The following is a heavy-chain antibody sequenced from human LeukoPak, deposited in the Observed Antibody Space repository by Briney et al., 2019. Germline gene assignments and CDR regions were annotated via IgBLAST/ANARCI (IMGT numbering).Heavy chain of an antibody. V-gene: IGHV5-51*01. CDR3: ARHHRSGGFYTIDY. D-gene: IGHD3-10*01. Sequence: GESLKISCKGSVYRFRNYWSGLVRQMPGKGMEWLGMIFPSDSDTRISPSFQGQVTISADKSINTAYQQWSRLKASDSAIYYCARHHRSGGFYTIDYWGGGTLVSVSS. CDR2: IFPSDSDT. J-gene: IGHJ4*02. CDR1: VYRFRNYW.